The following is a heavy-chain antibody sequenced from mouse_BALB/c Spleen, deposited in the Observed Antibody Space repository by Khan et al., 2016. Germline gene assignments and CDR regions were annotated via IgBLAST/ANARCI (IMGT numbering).Heavy chain of an antibody. V-gene: IGHV3-2*02. CDR2: ISYSGST. CDR1: GYSITSDYA. J-gene: IGHJ1*01. D-gene: IGHD1-2*01. Sequence: EVQLQESGPGLVKPSQSLSLTCTVTGYSITSDYAWNWIRQFPGNKLEWMGYISYSGSTSYNPSLKSRISITRDTSKNQFFLQLNSVTTEDTATYYCAGSNYGQDVWGAGTTVTVSS. CDR3: AGSNYGQDV.